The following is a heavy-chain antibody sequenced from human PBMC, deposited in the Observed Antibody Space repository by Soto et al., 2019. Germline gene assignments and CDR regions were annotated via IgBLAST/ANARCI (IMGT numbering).Heavy chain of an antibody. J-gene: IGHJ4*02. CDR3: ARIQPGDEGGYFDS. Sequence: QVTLKESGPVLVKPTETLTLTCSVSAFSLSNARMGVSWIRQPPGKALEWLAHIFSKDAKSYNTSLKTRLTVSTDTSKSQAVLTMTNMDPVDTGTYYCARIQPGDEGGYFDSWGQGILVTVSS. CDR1: AFSLSNARMG. V-gene: IGHV2-26*01. D-gene: IGHD7-27*01. CDR2: IFSKDAK.